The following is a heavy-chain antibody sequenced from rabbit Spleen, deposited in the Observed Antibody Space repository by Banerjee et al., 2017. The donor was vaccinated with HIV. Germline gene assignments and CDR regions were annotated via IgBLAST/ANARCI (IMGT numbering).Heavy chain of an antibody. J-gene: IGHJ3*01. Sequence: QEQLEESRGDLVKPGASLTLTCTASGFSFTRNVVCWIRQAPGKGLEWIGCIGTGDGSTYYANWVNGRFTMSSHNAQNTLYLQLNSLTAADTATYFCVRGHYSEETRLDLWGPGTLVTVS. V-gene: IGHV1S47*01. D-gene: IGHD1-1*01. CDR1: GFSFTRNV. CDR2: IGTGDGST. CDR3: VRGHYSEETRLDL.